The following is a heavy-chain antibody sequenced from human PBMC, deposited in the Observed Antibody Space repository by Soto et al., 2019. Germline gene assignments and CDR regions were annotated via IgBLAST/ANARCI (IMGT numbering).Heavy chain of an antibody. Sequence: VQLLESGGAFVQPGGSLRLSCAASGFSINNYAVSWVRQAPGKGLEWVSTFSAGGRAYYADSVRGRFSVARDRSQNTVDLQISVLRPEYSAVYYCAKESMPEHYGDTLFDYWGQGTRVTVSS. J-gene: IGHJ4*02. D-gene: IGHD4-17*01. V-gene: IGHV3-23*01. CDR2: FSAGGRA. CDR3: AKESMPEHYGDTLFDY. CDR1: GFSINNYA.